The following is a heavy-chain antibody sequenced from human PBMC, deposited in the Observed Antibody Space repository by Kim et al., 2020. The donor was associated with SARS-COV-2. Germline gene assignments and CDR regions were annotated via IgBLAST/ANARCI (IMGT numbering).Heavy chain of an antibody. CDR1: GFTFSSYA. CDR2: ISGSGGST. D-gene: IGHD3-10*01. J-gene: IGHJ4*02. Sequence: GGSLRLSCAASGFTFSSYAMSWVRQAPGKGLEWVSAISGSGGSTYYADSVKGRFTISRDNSKNTLYLQMNSLRAEDTAVYYCAKDGPVVRGVILTYFDYWGQGTLVTVSS. CDR3: AKDGPVVRGVILTYFDY. V-gene: IGHV3-23*01.